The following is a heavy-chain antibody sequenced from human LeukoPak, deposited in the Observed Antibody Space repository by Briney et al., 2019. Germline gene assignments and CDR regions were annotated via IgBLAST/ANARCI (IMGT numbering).Heavy chain of an antibody. CDR2: IYPNSGGT. Sequence: ASVKVSRKASLYTFTGYYLHRVRQAPRQGLECMGWIYPNSGGTNYAQKFQGRVTMPRDTSISPAYMELSRLRSDDTAMYYCARGVYSSDWYENWFDPWGQGTLVTVSS. CDR1: LYTFTGYY. V-gene: IGHV1-2*02. J-gene: IGHJ5*02. D-gene: IGHD6-19*01. CDR3: ARGVYSSDWYENWFDP.